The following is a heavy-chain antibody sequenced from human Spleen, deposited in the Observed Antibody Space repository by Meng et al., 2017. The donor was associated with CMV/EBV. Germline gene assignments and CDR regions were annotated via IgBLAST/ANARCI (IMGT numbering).Heavy chain of an antibody. CDR3: ASARVGAFDI. V-gene: IGHV3-74*01. Sequence: SCAGSGFTFSRYWMHWVRQAPGKGLEWVSHIDTDGSITNYADSVKGRFTISRDNAKNSLYLQMNSLRAEDTALYYCASARVGAFDIWGQGTMVTVSS. D-gene: IGHD2-2*01. J-gene: IGHJ3*02. CDR2: IDTDGSIT. CDR1: GFTFSRYW.